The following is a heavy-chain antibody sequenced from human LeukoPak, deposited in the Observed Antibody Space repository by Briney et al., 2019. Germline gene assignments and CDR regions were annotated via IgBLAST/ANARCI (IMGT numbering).Heavy chain of an antibody. CDR1: GFTFSSYA. J-gene: IGHJ4*02. CDR2: ISGSGGST. Sequence: GESLRLSCAASGFTFSSYAMSWVRQAPGKGLEWVSAISGSGGSTYYADSVKGRFTISRDNSKNTLYLQMNSLRAEDTAVYYCAKDGGVGYCSSTSCYTIDYWGQGTLVTVSS. V-gene: IGHV3-23*01. D-gene: IGHD2-2*02. CDR3: AKDGGVGYCSSTSCYTIDY.